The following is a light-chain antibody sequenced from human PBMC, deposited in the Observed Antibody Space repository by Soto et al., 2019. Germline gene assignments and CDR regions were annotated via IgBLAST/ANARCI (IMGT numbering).Light chain of an antibody. CDR3: QQYNNWPRT. Sequence: EIVMTQSPATLSVSPGERATLSCRASQTVSSNLAWYHQKPGQAPKLPIYGASTMSTGIPARFSGSVSGTEFTLTISSLQSEDFAVYYCQQYNNWPRTFGQGTKVEIK. CDR1: QTVSSN. V-gene: IGKV3-15*01. J-gene: IGKJ1*01. CDR2: GAS.